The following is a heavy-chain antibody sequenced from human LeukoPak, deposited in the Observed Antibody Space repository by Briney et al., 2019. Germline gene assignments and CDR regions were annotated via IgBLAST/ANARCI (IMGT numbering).Heavy chain of an antibody. V-gene: IGHV1-46*01. CDR2: INPGNNKT. J-gene: IGHJ4*02. D-gene: IGHD6-13*01. CDR3: ARVTSPARRGRTLVAAAATPFDF. CDR1: GYTFTGYY. Sequence: GASVKVSCKASGYTFTGYYMHWVRRAPGVGLEWMGVINPGNNKTTYAQKFQDRVNMTRDTSTSTVYLELSSLTSDDTAIYFCARVTSPARRGRTLVAAAATPFDFWGQGTLVTVSS.